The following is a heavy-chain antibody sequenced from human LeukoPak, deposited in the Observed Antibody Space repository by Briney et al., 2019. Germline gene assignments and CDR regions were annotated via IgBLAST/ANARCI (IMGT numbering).Heavy chain of an antibody. CDR3: ARQDADSSGCWVDY. D-gene: IGHD6-19*01. CDR1: GYSISSGYY. Sequence: SETLSLTCAVSGYSISSGYYWGWIRQPPGKGLEWIGSIYHSGSTYYNPSLKSRVTISVDTSKNQFSLKLSSVTAADTAVYYCARQDADSSGCWVDYWGQGTLVTVSS. J-gene: IGHJ4*02. CDR2: IYHSGST. V-gene: IGHV4-38-2*01.